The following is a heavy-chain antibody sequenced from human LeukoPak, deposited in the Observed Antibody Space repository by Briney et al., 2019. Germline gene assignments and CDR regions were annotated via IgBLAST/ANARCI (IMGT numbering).Heavy chain of an antibody. Sequence: GGSLRLSCAASGFTFSSYWMGWVRQAPGKGLEWVASINPEGSEKYSADSVKGRFTISGDNAKNSLYLQMDSLRVEDTAFYYCARDLAYSRLDYWGQGMLVTVSS. J-gene: IGHJ4*02. CDR3: ARDLAYSRLDY. D-gene: IGHD5-18*01. CDR1: GFTFSSYW. V-gene: IGHV3-7*01. CDR2: INPEGSEK.